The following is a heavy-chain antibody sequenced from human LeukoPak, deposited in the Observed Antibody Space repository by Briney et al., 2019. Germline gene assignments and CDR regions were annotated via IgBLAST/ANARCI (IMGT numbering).Heavy chain of an antibody. CDR1: GFTFSNAW. V-gene: IGHV3-15*01. CDR3: TIMAYYYDSSGYSLYDY. J-gene: IGHJ4*02. Sequence: GGSLRLSCAASGFTFSNAWMSWVRQAPGKGLEWVGRIKSKTDGGTTDYAAPVKGRFTISRDGSKNTLYLQMNSLKTEDTAVYYCTIMAYYYDSSGYSLYDYWGQGTLVTVSS. CDR2: IKSKTDGGTT. D-gene: IGHD3-22*01.